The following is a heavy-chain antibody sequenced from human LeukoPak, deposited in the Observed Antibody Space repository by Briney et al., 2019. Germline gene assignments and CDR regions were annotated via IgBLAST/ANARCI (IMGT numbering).Heavy chain of an antibody. CDR2: INPNSGGT. J-gene: IGHJ4*02. Sequence: ASVKVSCKASGYTFTSYYMHWVRQAPGQGLEWMGRINPNSGGTNYAQEFQGRVTMTRDTSISTAYMELSRLRSDDTAVYYCARGGNWNDELVDYWGQGTLVTVSS. CDR1: GYTFTSYY. V-gene: IGHV1-2*06. CDR3: ARGGNWNDELVDY. D-gene: IGHD1-1*01.